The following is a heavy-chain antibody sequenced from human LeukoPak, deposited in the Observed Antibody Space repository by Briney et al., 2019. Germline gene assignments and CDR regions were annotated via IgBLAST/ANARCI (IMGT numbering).Heavy chain of an antibody. V-gene: IGHV4-31*03. CDR3: ARGVYIAAAQYAY. CDR2: IYYSGST. Sequence: SETLSLTCTVSGGSISSGGYYWSWIRQHPGKGLEWIGYIYYSGSTYYNPSLKSRVTISVDTSKNQFSLKLSSVTAADTAVYYCARGVYIAAAQYAYWGQGTLVTVSS. CDR1: GGSISSGGYY. J-gene: IGHJ4*02. D-gene: IGHD6-13*01.